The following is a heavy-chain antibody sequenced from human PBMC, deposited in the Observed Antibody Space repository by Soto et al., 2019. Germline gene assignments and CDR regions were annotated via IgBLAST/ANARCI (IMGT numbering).Heavy chain of an antibody. CDR3: ERYSRNDKNFDY. J-gene: IGHJ4*02. CDR1: GFTFSSYA. V-gene: IGHV3-23*01. CDR2: ISGSGGST. Sequence: EVQLLDSGGGLVQPGGSLRLSCAASGFTFSSYAMSWVRQAPGKGLEWVAAISGSGGSTYYADSVKGRFAISRDNSKNTVYLQMNRLRAEDPAVCYCERYSRNDKNFDYWGQGTLVTVSS. D-gene: IGHD1-20*01.